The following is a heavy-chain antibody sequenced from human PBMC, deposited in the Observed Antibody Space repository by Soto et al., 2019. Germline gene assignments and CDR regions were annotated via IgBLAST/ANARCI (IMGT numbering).Heavy chain of an antibody. CDR2: ISGSGGST. V-gene: IGHV3-23*01. Sequence: GGSLRLSCASSGFTFSSYAMSVVRHAPGKGLEWVSAISGSGGSTYYADSVKGRFTISRDNSKNTLYLQMNSLRAEDTAVYYCAKDLCYYGCYYYGMDVWGQGTTVTVSS. D-gene: IGHD1-26*01. J-gene: IGHJ6*02. CDR3: AKDLCYYGCYYYGMDV. CDR1: GFTFSSYA.